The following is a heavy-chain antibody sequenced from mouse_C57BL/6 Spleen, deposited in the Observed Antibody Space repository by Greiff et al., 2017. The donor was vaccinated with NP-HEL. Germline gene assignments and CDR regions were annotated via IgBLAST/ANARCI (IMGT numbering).Heavy chain of an antibody. CDR2: IYPGVGDP. CDR1: GYAFSSSW. J-gene: IGHJ3*01. D-gene: IGHD1-1*01. Sequence: QVQLQQSGPELVKPGASVKISCKASGYAFSSSWMNWVKQRPGKGLEWIGRIYPGVGDPNYNGKFKGKATLTAAKSSSTAYMQLSSLTSEDSAVYFCAREAYGSSPFAYWGQGTLVTVSA. CDR3: AREAYGSSPFAY. V-gene: IGHV1-82*01.